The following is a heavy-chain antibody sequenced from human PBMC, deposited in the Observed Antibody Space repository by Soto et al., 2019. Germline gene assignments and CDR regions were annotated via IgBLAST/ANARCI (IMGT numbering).Heavy chain of an antibody. CDR3: ARVSGSYYYGMDV. Sequence: SVSFCGRRISQPPGKGLEWIGYIYYSGSTNYNPSLKSRVTISVDTSKNQFSLKLSSVTAADTAVYYCARVSGSYYYGMDVWGQGPTVTVSS. J-gene: IGHJ6*02. V-gene: IGHV4-61*01. CDR1: SVSFC. CDR2: IYYSGST. D-gene: IGHD1-26*01.